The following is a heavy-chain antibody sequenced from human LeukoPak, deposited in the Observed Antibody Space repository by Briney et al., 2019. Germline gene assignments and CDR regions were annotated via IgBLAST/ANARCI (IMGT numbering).Heavy chain of an antibody. Sequence: KASETLSLTCTASGGSITDHYWRWIRQPPGKGLELTAHIHSTGNTFYKPSLKSRITISLDTSRNQFSLRLSSVTAADTAVYYCARFSSGCSTASCYLDYWGQGTLVTVSS. J-gene: IGHJ4*02. CDR1: GGSITDHY. CDR3: ARFSSGCSTASCYLDY. V-gene: IGHV4-59*11. CDR2: IHSTGNT. D-gene: IGHD2-2*01.